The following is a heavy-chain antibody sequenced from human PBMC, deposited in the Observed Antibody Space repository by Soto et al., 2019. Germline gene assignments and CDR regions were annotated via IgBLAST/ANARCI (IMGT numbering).Heavy chain of an antibody. Sequence: QVQLVQSGAEVKKPGASVKVSCKASGYTFTSYGISWVRQAPGQGLEWMGWISAYNGNTNYAQKLKGRVTMTTDTSTSTAYMELRSLRSDDTAVYYCARDGDSGGYFYYSGMDVWCQGTTVTVSS. D-gene: IGHD3-22*01. CDR3: ARDGDSGGYFYYSGMDV. V-gene: IGHV1-18*04. J-gene: IGHJ6*02. CDR2: ISAYNGNT. CDR1: GYTFTSYG.